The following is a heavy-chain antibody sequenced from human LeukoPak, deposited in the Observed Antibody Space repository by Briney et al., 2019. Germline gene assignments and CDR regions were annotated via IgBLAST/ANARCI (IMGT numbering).Heavy chain of an antibody. J-gene: IGHJ4*02. CDR2: INSDGSTT. D-gene: IGHD3-10*01. CDR1: GFTFRTYW. CDR3: ARAGNYYFEY. V-gene: IGHV3-74*01. Sequence: PGGSLRLSCAASGFTFRTYWMDWVGQTPGEGVGWVSRINSDGSTTNYADSVKGRFTVSRDNAQNTLYLQMSSLRAEDTAVYYCARAGNYYFEYWGQGALVTVSS.